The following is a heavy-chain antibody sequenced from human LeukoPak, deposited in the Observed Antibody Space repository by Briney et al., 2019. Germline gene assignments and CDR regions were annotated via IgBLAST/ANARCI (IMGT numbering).Heavy chain of an antibody. D-gene: IGHD3-10*01. J-gene: IGHJ4*02. V-gene: IGHV1-69*04. CDR1: GGTFSSYA. CDR3: ARTDSVTMVRGVAPPHPPGFDY. CDR2: IIPILGIA. Sequence: VASVKVSCKASGGTFSSYAISWVRQAPGQGLEWMGRIIPILGIANYAQKFQGRVTITADKSTSTAYMELSSLRSEDTAVYYCARTDSVTMVRGVAPPHPPGFDYWGQGTLVTVSS.